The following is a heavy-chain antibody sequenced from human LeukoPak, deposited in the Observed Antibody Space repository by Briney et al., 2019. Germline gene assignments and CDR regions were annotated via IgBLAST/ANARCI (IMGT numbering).Heavy chain of an antibody. CDR3: ASGRLSAKGFDN. CDR1: GFPFSNYW. CDR2: ISPDGTGT. V-gene: IGHV3-74*01. Sequence: PGGSLRLSCAASGFPFSNYWMHWVRQAPGKGLVWVSRISPDGTGTNYADSVKGRFIISRDNSKNTLYLQMNSLRAEDTAVYYCASGRLSAKGFDNWGQGTLVTVSS. D-gene: IGHD2-15*01. J-gene: IGHJ4*02.